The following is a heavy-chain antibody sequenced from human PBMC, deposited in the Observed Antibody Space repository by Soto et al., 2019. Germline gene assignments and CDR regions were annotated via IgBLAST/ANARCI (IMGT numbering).Heavy chain of an antibody. CDR2: VYYTGGT. D-gene: IGHD3-10*01. J-gene: IGHJ6*02. CDR3: VRQGIGTLHGLVDV. V-gene: IGHV4-59*08. CDR1: SGPSSSHN. Sequence: QVQLQQSGPGLVKPSETLSLTCTVSSGPSSSHNWGWIRQPPGRGLEWIGYVYYTGGTSYNPSPTSRVTISADTSTNPISLTLSSVTAADTAVYYCVRQGIGTLHGLVDVWGQGTTVSVSS.